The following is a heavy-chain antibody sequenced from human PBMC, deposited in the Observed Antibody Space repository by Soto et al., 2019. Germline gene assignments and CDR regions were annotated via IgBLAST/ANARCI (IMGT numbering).Heavy chain of an antibody. J-gene: IGHJ4*02. CDR2: IKRKTEGAAT. CDR1: GFSFTNAW. CDR3: TSENWGRGDF. D-gene: IGHD7-27*01. Sequence: EGQLVESGGDLVKPGGSLRLSCAASGFSFTNAWLTWVRQAPGKGLEGVGRIKRKTEGAATDYAAPVKGRFTISRDDSRNMVYLQMNSLRTEDTAVYFCTSENWGRGDFWGQGTLVTVSS. V-gene: IGHV3-15*01.